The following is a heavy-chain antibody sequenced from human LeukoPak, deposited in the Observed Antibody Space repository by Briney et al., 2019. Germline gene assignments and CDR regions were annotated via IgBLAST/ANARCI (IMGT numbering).Heavy chain of an antibody. CDR1: GLTFSYHW. Sequence: GGSLRLSCAASGLTFSYHWMTWVRQAPGKGLEWVANIKNDGAVKNYVDSVKGRFTISRDNAKNSPYLQMNSLRAEDTAVYYCAKDSYSKGDFWGQGVLVTVSS. D-gene: IGHD6-13*01. J-gene: IGHJ4*02. CDR2: IKNDGAVK. CDR3: AKDSYSKGDF. V-gene: IGHV3-7*01.